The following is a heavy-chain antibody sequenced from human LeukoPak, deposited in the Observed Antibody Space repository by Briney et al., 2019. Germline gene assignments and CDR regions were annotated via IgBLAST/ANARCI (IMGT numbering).Heavy chain of an antibody. D-gene: IGHD5-18*01. Sequence: SETLSLTCTVSGYSISSGYYWGWIRQPPGKGLEWIGSIYHSGNTYYNPSLKSRVTISLDTSNNQFSLKLSSVTAADTAVYYCARIYTYGYLYYFDYWGQGTLVTVSS. CDR2: IYHSGNT. J-gene: IGHJ4*02. CDR1: GYSISSGYY. V-gene: IGHV4-38-2*02. CDR3: ARIYTYGYLYYFDY.